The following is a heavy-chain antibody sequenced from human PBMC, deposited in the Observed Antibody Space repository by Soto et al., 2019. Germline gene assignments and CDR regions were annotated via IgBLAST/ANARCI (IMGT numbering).Heavy chain of an antibody. CDR1: GGTFSSYA. D-gene: IGHD5-18*01. V-gene: IGHV1-69*01. CDR2: IIPIFGTA. Sequence: QVQLVQSGAEVKKPGSSVKVSCKASGGTFSSYAISWVRQAPGQGLEWMGGIIPIFGTANYAQKFQGRVTITADESTSTAYQGLSSLRCEDTAVYYCARKPRGDRYGYAPGDYYYGMDVWGQGTTVTVSS. CDR3: ARKPRGDRYGYAPGDYYYGMDV. J-gene: IGHJ6*02.